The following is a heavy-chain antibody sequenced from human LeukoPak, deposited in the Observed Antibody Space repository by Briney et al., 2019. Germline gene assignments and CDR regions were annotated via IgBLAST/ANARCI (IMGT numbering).Heavy chain of an antibody. CDR3: ARVGVMATVNGYRYHSLDV. CDR2: INHSGST. V-gene: IGHV4-34*01. J-gene: IGHJ6*02. CDR1: GGSLSGYY. D-gene: IGHD3-16*01. Sequence: KSSETLSLTCAVYGGSLSGYYWSWIRQPPGKGLEWVGEINHSGSTNYNPSLKSRVTISVDTSKNQFSLNLNSVTAADTAVYYCARVGVMATVNGYRYHSLDVWGQGTTVAVSS.